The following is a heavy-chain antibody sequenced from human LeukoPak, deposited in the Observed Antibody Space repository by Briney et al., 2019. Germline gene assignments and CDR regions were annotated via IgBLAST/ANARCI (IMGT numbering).Heavy chain of an antibody. CDR2: IKSKTDGGTT. D-gene: IGHD5-24*01. Sequence: GALRLSCAASGFTFSSYGMHWVRQAPGKGLEWVGRIKSKTDGGTTDYAAPVKGRFTISRDDSKNTLYLQMNSLKTEDTAVYYCATDVEMATIQGSFDYWGQGTLVTVSS. V-gene: IGHV3-15*01. CDR1: GFTFSSYG. J-gene: IGHJ4*02. CDR3: ATDVEMATIQGSFDY.